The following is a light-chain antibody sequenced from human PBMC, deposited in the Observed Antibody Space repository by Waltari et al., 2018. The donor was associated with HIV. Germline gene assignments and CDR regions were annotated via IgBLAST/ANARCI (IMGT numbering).Light chain of an antibody. Sequence: QPKMTQAPSASKTPGQRITMSCSGGRSNIGNNFISWYQQFPGLAPRLVIYRNVQRPTGVPGRFSGSKSGTAAFLAITGLRLEDEATYICASWDDTLGHWIFGGGTKLTVL. CDR1: RSNIGNNF. CDR3: ASWDDTLGHWI. J-gene: IGLJ3*02. CDR2: RNV. V-gene: IGLV1-47*01.